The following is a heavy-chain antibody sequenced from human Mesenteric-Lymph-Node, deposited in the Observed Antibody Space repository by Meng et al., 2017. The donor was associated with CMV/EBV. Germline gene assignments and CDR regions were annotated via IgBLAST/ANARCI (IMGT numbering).Heavy chain of an antibody. CDR3: AHIDERVDISDYSH. D-gene: IGHD3-22*01. J-gene: IGHJ4*02. CDR1: GGTFSSYA. V-gene: IGHV1-69*05. CDR2: IIPIFGTA. Sequence: KASGGTFSSYAISWVRQAPGQGLEWMGGIIPIFGTANYAQKFQGRVTITTDESTSTAYMELSSLRSEDTAVYYCAHIDERVDISDYSHWGQGTLVTVSS.